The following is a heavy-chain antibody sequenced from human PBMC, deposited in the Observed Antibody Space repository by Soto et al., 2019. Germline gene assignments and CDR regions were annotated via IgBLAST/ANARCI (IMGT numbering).Heavy chain of an antibody. J-gene: IGHJ4*02. CDR1: GFTFSTYS. CDR3: AREGLNNYNEYYFDY. V-gene: IGHV3-21*01. Sequence: PGGSLRLSCAASGFTFSTYSMNWVRQAPGKGLEWVSSISGSGNYTHYADFLRGRFTISRDNAKTSLYLQMNSLRAEDTAVYYCAREGLNNYNEYYFDYWGQGTVVTVSS. D-gene: IGHD4-4*01. CDR2: ISGSGNYT.